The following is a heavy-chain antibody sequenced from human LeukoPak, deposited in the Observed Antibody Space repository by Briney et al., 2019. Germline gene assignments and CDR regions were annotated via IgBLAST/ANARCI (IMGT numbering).Heavy chain of an antibody. CDR1: GGSISTYY. CDR3: ARVQRPLDGADY. V-gene: IGHV4-59*01. J-gene: IGHJ4*02. D-gene: IGHD1-1*01. Sequence: SETLSLTCTVSGGSISTYYWSWIRQPPGKGLEWIGYIYYRGRTSYNPSLKSRVNIAVDTSKNLFSLKLSSVTAADTAVYYCARVQRPLDGADYWGQGTLVTVSS. CDR2: IYYRGRT.